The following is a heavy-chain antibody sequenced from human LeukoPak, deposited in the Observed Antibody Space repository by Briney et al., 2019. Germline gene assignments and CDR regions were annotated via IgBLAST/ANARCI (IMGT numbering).Heavy chain of an antibody. CDR1: GGTFSSYA. V-gene: IGHV1-69*06. J-gene: IGHJ5*02. CDR2: IIPIFGTA. Sequence: SVKVSCKASGGTFSSYAISRVRQAPGQGLEWMGGIIPIFGTANYAQKFQGRVTITADKSTSTAYMELSSLRSEDTAVYYCAREAYIAAAGYNWFDPWGQGTLVTVSS. CDR3: AREAYIAAAGYNWFDP. D-gene: IGHD6-13*01.